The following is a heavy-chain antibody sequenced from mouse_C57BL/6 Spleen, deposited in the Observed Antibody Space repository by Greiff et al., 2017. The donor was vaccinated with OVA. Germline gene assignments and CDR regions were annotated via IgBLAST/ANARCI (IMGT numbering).Heavy chain of an antibody. CDR1: GYTFTNYW. CDR3: ARSGDYSYYYAMDY. Sequence: QVQLQQSGAELVRPGTSVKMSCKASGYTFTNYWIGWAKQRPGNGLEWIGDIYPGGGYTNYNEKFKGKATLTADKSSSTAYMQFSSLTSEDSAIYYCARSGDYSYYYAMDYWGQGTSVTVSS. J-gene: IGHJ4*01. CDR2: IYPGGGYT. D-gene: IGHD1-1*01. V-gene: IGHV1-63*01.